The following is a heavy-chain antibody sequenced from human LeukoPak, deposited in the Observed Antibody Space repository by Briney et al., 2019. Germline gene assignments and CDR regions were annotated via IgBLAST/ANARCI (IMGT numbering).Heavy chain of an antibody. CDR2: IYPGDSNT. CDR1: GYXFTTYW. V-gene: IGHV5-51*01. Sequence: GESLKISCQGSGYXFTTYWICWVRQMPGKGLVWMGIIYPGDSNTRYSPSFQGQVTISADKSISTAYLQWSSLKASDTAIYYCARADLAAAGFFDYWGQGTLVTVSS. J-gene: IGHJ4*02. D-gene: IGHD6-13*01. CDR3: ARADLAAAGFFDY.